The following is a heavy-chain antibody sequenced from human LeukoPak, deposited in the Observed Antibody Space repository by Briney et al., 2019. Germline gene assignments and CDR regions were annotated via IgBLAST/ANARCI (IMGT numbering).Heavy chain of an antibody. CDR1: GFTFSSYA. Sequence: GGSLRLSCAASGFTFSSYAMSWVRQAPGKGLEWVSAISGSGGSTYYADSVKGRFTISRDNSKNTLYLQMNSLRAEDTAVYYCAEDLHYYDSSGYPDYWGQGTLVTVSS. V-gene: IGHV3-23*01. J-gene: IGHJ4*02. CDR3: AEDLHYYDSSGYPDY. D-gene: IGHD3-22*01. CDR2: ISGSGGST.